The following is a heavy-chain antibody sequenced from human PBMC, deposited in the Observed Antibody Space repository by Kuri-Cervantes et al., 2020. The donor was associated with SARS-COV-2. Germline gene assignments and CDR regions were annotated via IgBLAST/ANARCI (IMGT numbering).Heavy chain of an antibody. V-gene: IGHV3-30*02. J-gene: IGHJ4*02. CDR1: GFTFSYYG. CDR2: VRRDGSNY. Sequence: GGSLRLSCAASGFTFSYYGMHWVRQAPGKGLEWVGFVRRDGSNYYYADSVKGRFTISRDNSKNSLYLEMNSLRPEDTAVYYCARGMVATWGRNYFDYWGQGTLVTVSS. CDR3: ARGMVATWGRNYFDY. D-gene: IGHD5-12*01.